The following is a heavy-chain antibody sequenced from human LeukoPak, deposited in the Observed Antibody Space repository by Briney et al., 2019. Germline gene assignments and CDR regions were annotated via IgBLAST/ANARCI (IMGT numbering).Heavy chain of an antibody. Sequence: PSETLSLTCTVSNDSISSYCCSWVRQPPGKGLEWIGFMCPSGPTDYNPSLKSRVTMSIDTSKNQLSMQLSFLTAADTAVYYCATSYDGKTAPYDLWGHGTLVTVSS. D-gene: IGHD4-23*01. J-gene: IGHJ5*02. CDR2: MCPSGPT. V-gene: IGHV4-4*08. CDR3: ATSYDGKTAPYDL. CDR1: NDSISSYC.